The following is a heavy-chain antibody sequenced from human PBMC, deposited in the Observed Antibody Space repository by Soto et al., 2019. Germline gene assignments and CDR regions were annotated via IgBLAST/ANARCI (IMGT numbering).Heavy chain of an antibody. D-gene: IGHD3-22*01. CDR2: IGGRGDNT. CDR1: GLTFSNYA. Sequence: EVQLLESGGGLVQPGGFLRLSCAASGLTFSNYAMSWVRQAPGKGLEWVSSIGGRGDNTYYAESVEGRFTISRDISKNALYLHMNSRRVDDTAIYYCANYCDSSGYPNGFFQHWGQGTLVTVSS. J-gene: IGHJ1*01. CDR3: ANYCDSSGYPNGFFQH. V-gene: IGHV3-23*01.